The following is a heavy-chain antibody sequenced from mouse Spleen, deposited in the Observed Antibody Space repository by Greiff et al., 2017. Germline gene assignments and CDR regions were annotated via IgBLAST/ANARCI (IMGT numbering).Heavy chain of an antibody. Sequence: EVQGVESGGGLVKPGGSLKLSCAASGFTFSDYGMHWVRQAPEKGLEWVAYISSGSSTIYYADTVKGRFTISRDNAKNTLFLQMTSLRSEDTAMYYCARPRGDNLLYYAMDYWGQGTSVTVSS. CDR2: ISSGSSTI. V-gene: IGHV5-17*01. CDR1: GFTFSDYG. J-gene: IGHJ4*01. CDR3: ARPRGDNLLYYAMDY.